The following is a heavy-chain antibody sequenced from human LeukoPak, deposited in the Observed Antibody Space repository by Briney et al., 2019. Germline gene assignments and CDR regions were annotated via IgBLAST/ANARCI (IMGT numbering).Heavy chain of an antibody. CDR2: ISYDGSDK. CDR3: AKGTYSSGWY. V-gene: IGHV3-30-3*01. Sequence: PGRSLRLSCAAAGFTFSSYAMHWVRQAPGKGLEWVAVISYDGSDKYYADSVKGRFTISRDNSKNTLYLQMNSLRAEDTAVYYCAKGTYSSGWYWGQGTLVTVSS. CDR1: GFTFSSYA. D-gene: IGHD6-19*01. J-gene: IGHJ4*02.